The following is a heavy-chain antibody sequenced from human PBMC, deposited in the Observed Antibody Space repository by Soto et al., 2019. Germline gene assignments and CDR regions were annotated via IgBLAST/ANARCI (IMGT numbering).Heavy chain of an antibody. CDR3: VKLNWNDNNAC. D-gene: IGHD1-20*01. CDR2: ISGESATI. CDR1: GFTFTSHP. V-gene: IGHV3-23*01. J-gene: IGHJ4*02. Sequence: QPGGSLRLSCAASGFTFTSHPLSWVRQAPGKGLEWVSAISGESATIDYADSVKGRFTISRDYSDNTVYLQMNSLRAEDTAVYHCVKLNWNDNNACWGQGTMVAVYS.